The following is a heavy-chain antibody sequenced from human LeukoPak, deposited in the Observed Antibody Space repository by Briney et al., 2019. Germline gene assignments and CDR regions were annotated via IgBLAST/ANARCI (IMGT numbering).Heavy chain of an antibody. Sequence: PSETLSLTCTVSARSSSTGSYYWGWIRQPPGKGLEWIGSIYYSGSTYYNPSLKSRVTISVDTSKNQLSLRLRSVTAADTAVYYCARRNLDYGDCIDYWGQGTLVTVSS. CDR2: IYYSGST. J-gene: IGHJ4*02. D-gene: IGHD4-17*01. CDR3: ARRNLDYGDCIDY. V-gene: IGHV4-39*01. CDR1: ARSSSTGSYY.